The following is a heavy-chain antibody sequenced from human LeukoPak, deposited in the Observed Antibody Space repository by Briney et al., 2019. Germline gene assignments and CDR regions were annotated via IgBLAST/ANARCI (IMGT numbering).Heavy chain of an antibody. D-gene: IGHD6-19*01. Sequence: GGSLRLSCVTSGFTFRSYWMSWVRQAPGKGLEWVANINEDGSQKNYVDSMKGRLTISRDNAKNSVYLQMDSLRVDDTAVYYCARPSSYSSAWRSDHWGQGTLVTV. CDR3: ARPSSYSSAWRSDH. CDR2: INEDGSQK. J-gene: IGHJ4*02. CDR1: GFTFRSYW. V-gene: IGHV3-7*01.